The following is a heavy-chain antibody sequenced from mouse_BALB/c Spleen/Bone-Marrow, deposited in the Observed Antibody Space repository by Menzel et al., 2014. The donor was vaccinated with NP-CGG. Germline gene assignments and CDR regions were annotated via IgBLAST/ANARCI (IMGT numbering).Heavy chain of an antibody. CDR2: FHPSDSET. V-gene: IGHV1-61*01. J-gene: IGHJ3*01. CDR1: GYSFTTYW. D-gene: IGHD2-1*01. CDR3: AREKVYYGISWFAY. Sequence: VKLMESGTEVVRPGASVKLSCKASGYSFTTYWMNWVKQRPGQGLEWMGLFHPSDSETRLKQKFKDKATLTVDKSSSTAYMQLNSPTSEDSAVYYCAREKVYYGISWFAYWGQGTLVTVSA.